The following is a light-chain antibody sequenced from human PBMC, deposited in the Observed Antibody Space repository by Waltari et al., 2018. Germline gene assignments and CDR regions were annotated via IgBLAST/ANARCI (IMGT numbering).Light chain of an antibody. J-gene: IGKJ1*01. CDR1: QSISGY. CDR3: QQSYSTPPWT. Sequence: DFQMTQSPSSLSASVGDSVPITCRASQSISGYLNWYQQKPGKAPRLLIYATSSLQSGVPSRFSGSGSGTDFTLTISSLQPEDFATYYCQQSYSTPPWTFGQGTKVEIK. CDR2: ATS. V-gene: IGKV1-39*01.